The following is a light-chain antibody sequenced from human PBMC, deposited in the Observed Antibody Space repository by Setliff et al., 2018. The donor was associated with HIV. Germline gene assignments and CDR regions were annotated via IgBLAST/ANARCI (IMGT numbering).Light chain of an antibody. CDR1: SSNIGRNT. Sequence: QSALTQPPSVSSAPGQRVTISCSGSSSNIGRNTVSWYRQLPGTAPKLLIYDDFQRPSGIPDRFSGSKSGTSTTLGIAGLQTGDEADYYCGTWDSGLNIVMFGGGTKVT. J-gene: IGLJ3*02. CDR3: GTWDSGLNIVM. CDR2: DDF. V-gene: IGLV1-51*01.